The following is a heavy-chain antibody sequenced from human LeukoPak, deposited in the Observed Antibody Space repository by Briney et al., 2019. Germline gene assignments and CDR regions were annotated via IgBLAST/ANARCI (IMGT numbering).Heavy chain of an antibody. Sequence: GASVKVSCKASGYTFTSYDINWVRQATGQGLEWMGWMNPNSGNTGYAQKFQGRVTMTRNTSINTAYMELSSLRSEDTAIYYCARGVCIVSTISKKHFDDWGQGTLVTVSS. V-gene: IGHV1-8*01. D-gene: IGHD5/OR15-5a*01. CDR1: GYTFTSYD. CDR2: MNPNSGNT. CDR3: ARGVCIVSTISKKHFDD. J-gene: IGHJ4*02.